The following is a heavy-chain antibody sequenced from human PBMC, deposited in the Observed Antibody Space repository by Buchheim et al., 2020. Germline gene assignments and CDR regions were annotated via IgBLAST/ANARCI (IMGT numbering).Heavy chain of an antibody. J-gene: IGHJ4*02. CDR1: GGSISSGSYY. CDR3: ARSWVDTAMVKPPFDY. CDR2: IYTAGST. D-gene: IGHD5-18*01. V-gene: IGHV4-61*02. Sequence: QVQLQESGPGLVKPSQTLSLTCTVSGGSISSGSYYWSWIRRPAGKGLEWIGRIYTAGSTNYNPPLKSRVTISVDTSKNQFSLKLSSVTAADTAIYYCARSWVDTAMVKPPFDYWGQGTL.